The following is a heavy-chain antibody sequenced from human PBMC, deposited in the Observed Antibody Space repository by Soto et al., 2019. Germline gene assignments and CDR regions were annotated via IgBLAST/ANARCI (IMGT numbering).Heavy chain of an antibody. Sequence: ASVKVSCKASGYAFTSYGISWVRQAPGQGLEWMGWISAYNGNTNYAQKLQGRVTMTTDTSTSTAYMELRSLRSEDTAVYYCASSFTVPAAICYWGQGTLVTVSS. CDR2: ISAYNGNT. CDR1: GYAFTSYG. V-gene: IGHV1-18*01. D-gene: IGHD2-2*02. CDR3: ASSFTVPAAICY. J-gene: IGHJ4*02.